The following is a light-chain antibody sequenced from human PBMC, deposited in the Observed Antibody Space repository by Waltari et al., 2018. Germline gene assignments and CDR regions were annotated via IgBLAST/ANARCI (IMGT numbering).Light chain of an antibody. J-gene: IGKJ4*01. CDR3: QQRSNWPPV. Sequence: EIVLTQSPAPLSLSPGERATLSCRASQSVSSYLAWYQQKPGQAPRLLIYDASNRATGIPARFSGSGSGTDFTLTISSLEPEDFAVYYCQQRSNWPPVFGGGTKVEIK. CDR1: QSVSSY. CDR2: DAS. V-gene: IGKV3-11*01.